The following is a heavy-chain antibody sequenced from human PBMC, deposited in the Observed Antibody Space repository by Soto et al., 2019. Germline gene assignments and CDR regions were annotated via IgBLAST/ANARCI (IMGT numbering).Heavy chain of an antibody. CDR2: IYYSGST. V-gene: IGHV4-39*07. D-gene: IGHD2-15*01. CDR3: ARGHSAPGHCSGGSCYYYAMDV. CDR1: GGSISSSSYF. J-gene: IGHJ6*02. Sequence: PSETLSLTCVVSGGSISSSSYFWGWIRQPPGKGLEWIGSIYYSGSTKYNPYLKSRVTMSLDTSKDQFSLKLNSVTAADTAVYYCARGHSAPGHCSGGSCYYYAMDVWGQGTTVTVSS.